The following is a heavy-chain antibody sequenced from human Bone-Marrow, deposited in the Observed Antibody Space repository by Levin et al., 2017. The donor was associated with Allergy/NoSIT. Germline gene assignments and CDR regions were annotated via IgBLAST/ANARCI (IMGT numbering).Heavy chain of an antibody. CDR1: GASITSPDYY. Sequence: SETLSLTCSVSGASITSPDYYWTWVRQSPGKGLEWIGYIFYTGTTRYNPSLNNRVTISVDTSKSQFSLKLDSVTAADTAVYYCVRGAYFIDSDRRLGHWGQGTLVRVSS. CDR2: IFYTGTT. CDR3: VRGAYFIDSDRRLGH. V-gene: IGHV4-30-4*01. D-gene: IGHD4/OR15-4a*01. J-gene: IGHJ4*02.